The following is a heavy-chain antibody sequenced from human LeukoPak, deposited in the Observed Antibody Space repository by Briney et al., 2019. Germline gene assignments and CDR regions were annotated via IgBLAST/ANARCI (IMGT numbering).Heavy chain of an antibody. Sequence: KPSETLSLTCTVSGGSINSYYWSWIRQPAGKGLEWIGRIYTSGSTNYNPSLKSRVTMSVDTSKNQFSLKLSSVTAADTAVYYCAREAPLWFGELSLLFDYWGQGTLVTVSS. V-gene: IGHV4-4*07. CDR2: IYTSGST. CDR3: AREAPLWFGELSLLFDY. D-gene: IGHD3-10*01. CDR1: GGSINSYY. J-gene: IGHJ4*02.